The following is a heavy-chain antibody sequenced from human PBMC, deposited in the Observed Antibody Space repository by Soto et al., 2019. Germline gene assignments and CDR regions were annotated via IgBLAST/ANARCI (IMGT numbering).Heavy chain of an antibody. Sequence: SSVKVSCKASGGTFSIYAISWLRQAPGQGLEWMGGIIPIFGTANYAQKFQGRVTITADESTSTAYMELSSLRSEDTAVYYCARGAISAAYYYYYYYGMDVWGQGTTVTVSS. CDR2: IIPIFGTA. CDR1: GGTFSIYA. D-gene: IGHD3-3*01. CDR3: ARGAISAAYYYYYYYGMDV. J-gene: IGHJ6*02. V-gene: IGHV1-69*13.